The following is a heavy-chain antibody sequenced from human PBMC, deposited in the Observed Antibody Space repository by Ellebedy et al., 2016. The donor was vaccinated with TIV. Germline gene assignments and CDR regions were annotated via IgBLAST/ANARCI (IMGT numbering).Heavy chain of an antibody. V-gene: IGHV3-21*01. CDR1: GFTFSSYS. J-gene: IGHJ4*02. Sequence: GESLKISXAASGFTFSSYSMNWVRQAPGKGLEWVSSISSSSSYIYYADSVKGRFTISRDNAKNSLYLQMNSLRAEDTAVYYCARPQNSGYDYWPDYWGQGTLVTVSS. CDR3: ARPQNSGYDYWPDY. CDR2: ISSSSSYI. D-gene: IGHD5-12*01.